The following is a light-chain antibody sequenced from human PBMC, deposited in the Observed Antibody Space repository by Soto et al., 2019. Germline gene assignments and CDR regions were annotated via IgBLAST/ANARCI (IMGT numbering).Light chain of an antibody. Sequence: DIQMTQSQSSLSASVGDRVTITCRASQGISNYLAWYQQTPGKVPKLLIYAASTLQSGFPSRFSGSGSGTDFTLTISSLQPEDVATYYCQKYNSVPYTFGQGTKLEIK. V-gene: IGKV1-27*01. CDR1: QGISNY. CDR3: QKYNSVPYT. CDR2: AAS. J-gene: IGKJ2*01.